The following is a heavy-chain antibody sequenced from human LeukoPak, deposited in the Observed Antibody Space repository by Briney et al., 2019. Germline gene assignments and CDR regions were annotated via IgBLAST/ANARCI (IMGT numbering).Heavy chain of an antibody. CDR1: GYTFTSYY. CDR3: ARGISRWLQFES. CDR2: INPSGGST. V-gene: IGHV1-46*01. J-gene: IGHJ5*01. Sequence: GASVRVSCKASGYTFTSYYMHWVRQAPGQGLEWMGIINPSGGSTSYAQKFQGRVTMTRDTSTSTVYMELSSLRSEDTPVYYCARGISRWLQFESWGQGTLVTVSS. D-gene: IGHD5-24*01.